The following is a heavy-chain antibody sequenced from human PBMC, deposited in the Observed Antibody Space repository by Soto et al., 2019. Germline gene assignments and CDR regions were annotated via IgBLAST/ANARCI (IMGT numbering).Heavy chain of an antibody. CDR3: LVYCYSSSAYRY. CDR2: IKEDGSEK. CDR1: GFTFSSFW. J-gene: IGHJ4*02. V-gene: IGHV3-7*01. Sequence: PGGSLRLSCAASGFTFSSFWMSWVRQAPGKGLEWVANIKEDGSEKIYVDSVKGRFTISRDNAKSSLFLQMNSLRAEDTAVYYCLVYCYSSSAYRYWGQGTLVTVSS. D-gene: IGHD3-22*01.